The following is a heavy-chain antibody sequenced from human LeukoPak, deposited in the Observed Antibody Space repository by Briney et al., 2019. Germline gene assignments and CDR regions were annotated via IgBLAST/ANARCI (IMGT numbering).Heavy chain of an antibody. J-gene: IGHJ3*02. D-gene: IGHD4-17*01. Sequence: SETLSLTCTVSGGSISSGDSYWGWIRQPPGKGLEWIGTMYHSGSTYYNPSLKSRVTMSGDTSKNQFSLKLTSVTAADTAVYYCARDLVTVTKGFDIWGQGTMVSVSS. CDR3: ARDLVTVTKGFDI. V-gene: IGHV4-39*07. CDR1: GGSISSGDSY. CDR2: MYHSGST.